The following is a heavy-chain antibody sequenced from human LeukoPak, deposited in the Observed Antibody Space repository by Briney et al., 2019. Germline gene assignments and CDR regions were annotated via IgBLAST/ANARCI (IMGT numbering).Heavy chain of an antibody. J-gene: IGHJ4*02. V-gene: IGHV1-69*13. CDR2: IIPIFGTA. CDR1: GGTFSSYA. D-gene: IGHD3-10*01. CDR3: ATVRLWFGELLPFDY. Sequence: SVKVSCKASGGTFSSYAISWVRQAPGQGLEWMGGIIPIFGTANYAQKFQGRVTITADESTNTAYMELSSLRSEDTAVYYCATVRLWFGELLPFDYWGQGTLVTVSS.